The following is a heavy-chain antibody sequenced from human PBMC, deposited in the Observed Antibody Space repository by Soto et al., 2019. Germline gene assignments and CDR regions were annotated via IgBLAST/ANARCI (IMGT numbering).Heavy chain of an antibody. J-gene: IGHJ3*02. Sequence: QVQLVQSGAEVKKPGSSVKVSCKASGGTFSSYAISWVRQAPGQGLEWMGGIIPIFGTANYAQKFQGRVTITADESTRTAYMELSSMRSEDTDVYYCARDPYYVESTGAFDIWGQGTMVTVSS. CDR2: IIPIFGTA. CDR1: GGTFSSYA. CDR3: ARDPYYVESTGAFDI. V-gene: IGHV1-69*01. D-gene: IGHD3-22*01.